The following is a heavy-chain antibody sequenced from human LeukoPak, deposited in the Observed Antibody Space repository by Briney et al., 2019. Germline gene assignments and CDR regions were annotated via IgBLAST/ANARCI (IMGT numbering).Heavy chain of an antibody. D-gene: IGHD5-18*01. CDR3: ARVGYSYVINDWSRTGLGAYPTKYYYHMDV. J-gene: IGHJ6*03. V-gene: IGHV4-34*01. CDR1: GGSFSGYY. Sequence: PSETLSLNCAGYGGSFSGYYWGWIRQPPGKGLEWIGEINHSGSTNYNPSLKSRVTIAGDTSKNQFSLKLSSVTAADTAVYFCARVGYSYVINDWSRTGLGAYPTKYYYHMDVWGKGTTVTVSS. CDR2: INHSGST.